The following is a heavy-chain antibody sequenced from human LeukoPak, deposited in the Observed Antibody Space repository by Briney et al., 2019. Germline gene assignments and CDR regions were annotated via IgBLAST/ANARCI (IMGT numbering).Heavy chain of an antibody. CDR3: ARHTIFCSFINCSPFDP. D-gene: IGHD3-3*01. V-gene: IGHV4-39*01. CDR2: VSHDGIT. J-gene: IGHJ5*02. CDR1: GGSMNSALYY. Sequence: SETLSLTCSVSGGSMNSALYYWAWIRQTPEQRLEWIASVSHDGITKYSPSLGGRVSLSADTSKNTFFMEVHSVTAADSAIYYCARHTIFCSFINCSPFDPWGQGTLVTVSS.